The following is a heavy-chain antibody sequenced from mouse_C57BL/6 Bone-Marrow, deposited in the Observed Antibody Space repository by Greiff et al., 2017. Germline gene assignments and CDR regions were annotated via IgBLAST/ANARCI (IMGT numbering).Heavy chain of an antibody. D-gene: IGHD1-1*01. CDR1: GFTFTDYY. CDR2: IRNKANGYTT. J-gene: IGHJ1*03. CDR3: STVVAYWYFDV. Sequence: EVKVVESGGGLVQPGGSLSLPCAASGFTFTDYYMSWVRQPPGKALEWLGFIRNKANGYTTEYSASVKGRFTISRDNSQSFLYLQMNALRAEDSATAYCSTVVAYWYFDVWGTGTTVTVSS. V-gene: IGHV7-3*01.